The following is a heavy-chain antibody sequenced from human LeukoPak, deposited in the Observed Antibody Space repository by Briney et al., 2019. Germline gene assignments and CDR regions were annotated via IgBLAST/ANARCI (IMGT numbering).Heavy chain of an antibody. J-gene: IGHJ4*02. CDR2: NYYSGNA. D-gene: IGHD3-22*01. V-gene: IGHV4-39*02. Sequence: KASETLSLTCTVSGGSISNSYYYWGWIRQPPGKGLEWIANNYYSGNAYFNPSLKSRVIMSVDTSKNHFSLRLSFVTAVDSAVYYCAGGYYYDSNSYYVDYWGQGIQVTVSS. CDR3: AGGYYYDSNSYYVDY. CDR1: GGSISNSYYY.